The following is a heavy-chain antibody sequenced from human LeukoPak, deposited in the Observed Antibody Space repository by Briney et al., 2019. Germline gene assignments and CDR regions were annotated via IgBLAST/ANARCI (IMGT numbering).Heavy chain of an antibody. J-gene: IGHJ4*02. D-gene: IGHD3-22*01. CDR2: IIPILGIA. Sequence: SVKVSCKASGGTFTSYTISWVRQAPGQGLEWMGRIIPILGIANYAQKFQGRVTITADKSTSTAYMELSSLRSEDTAVYYCVREAYDDSSAAYYFEYWGQVTLVTVSS. V-gene: IGHV1-69*02. CDR3: VREAYDDSSAAYYFEY. CDR1: GGTFTSYT.